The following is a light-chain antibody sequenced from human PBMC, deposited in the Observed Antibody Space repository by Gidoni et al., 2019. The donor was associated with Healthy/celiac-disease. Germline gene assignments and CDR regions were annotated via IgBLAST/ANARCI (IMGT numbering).Light chain of an antibody. CDR2: GAS. V-gene: IGKV3-15*01. CDR1: QSVNSN. J-gene: IGKJ1*01. CDR3: QQYNNWPRT. Sequence: ELVMTQSPATLSVSPGERATLSCRASQSVNSNLAWYQQKPGQAPRPLIYGASTRATGIPARFSGSGSGTEFTLTISSLQSEDFAVYYCQQYNNWPRTFGQGTKVEIK.